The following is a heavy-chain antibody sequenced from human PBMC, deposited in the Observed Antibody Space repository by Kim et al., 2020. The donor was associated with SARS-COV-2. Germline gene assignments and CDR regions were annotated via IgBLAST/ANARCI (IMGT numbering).Heavy chain of an antibody. Sequence: GGSLRLSCAASGFTFSTYAMSWVRQAPGKGLEWVSLISGSVGSTFYADSVKGRFAISRDNSKSTLFLQMNSLRDEDTAVYYCAKLGAYYYGSGSNNPLDCWGQGTLVTVSS. J-gene: IGHJ4*02. CDR2: ISGSVGST. V-gene: IGHV3-23*01. CDR3: AKLGAYYYGSGSNNPLDC. D-gene: IGHD3-10*01. CDR1: GFTFSTYA.